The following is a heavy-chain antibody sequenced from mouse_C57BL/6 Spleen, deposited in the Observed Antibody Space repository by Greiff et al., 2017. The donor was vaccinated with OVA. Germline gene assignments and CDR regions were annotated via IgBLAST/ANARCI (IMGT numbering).Heavy chain of an antibody. CDR3: ARHRGTTVVYFDY. CDR2: IDPSDSYT. V-gene: IGHV1-69*01. CDR1: GYTFTSYW. Sequence: VQLQQPGAELVMPGASVKLSCKASGYTFTSYWMHWVKQRPGQGLEWIGEIDPSDSYTNYNQKFKGKSTLTVDKSSSTAYMQLSSRTSEDSAVYYCARHRGTTVVYFDYWGQGTTLTVSS. J-gene: IGHJ2*01. D-gene: IGHD1-1*01.